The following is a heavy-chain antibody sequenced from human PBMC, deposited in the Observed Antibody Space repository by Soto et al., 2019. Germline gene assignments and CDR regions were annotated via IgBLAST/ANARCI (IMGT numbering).Heavy chain of an antibody. D-gene: IGHD3-10*01. Sequence: AGGSLRLSCAASGFSFSHYWMHWVRQAPGKGLVWVSRISPDGGTTTYADSVKGRFTISRDNAKSTLYLQMNSLTVEDGAVYYCADSWLPTSYWGPGTLVTVSS. CDR1: GFSFSHYW. V-gene: IGHV3-74*01. CDR3: ADSWLPTSY. J-gene: IGHJ4*02. CDR2: ISPDGGTT.